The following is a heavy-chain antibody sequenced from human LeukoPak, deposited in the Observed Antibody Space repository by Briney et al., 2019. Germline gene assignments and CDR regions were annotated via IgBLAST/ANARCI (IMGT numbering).Heavy chain of an antibody. CDR3: AKFEGATIPGWFNDY. D-gene: IGHD6-19*01. Sequence: QRGGSLRLSCAASEFIFSDYAMGWVRQAPGKGLEWVSTIDKTTYPTFYADSVKGRFTISRDNSKNTLYLQMNSLRTEDTAVYFCAKFEGATIPGWFNDYWGQGILVTASS. J-gene: IGHJ4*02. CDR2: IDKTTYPT. CDR1: EFIFSDYA. V-gene: IGHV3-23*05.